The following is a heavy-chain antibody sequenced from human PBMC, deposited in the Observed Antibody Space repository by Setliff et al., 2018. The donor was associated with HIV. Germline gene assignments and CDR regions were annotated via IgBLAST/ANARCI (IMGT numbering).Heavy chain of an antibody. D-gene: IGHD2-15*01. Sequence: GGSLRLSCAASGFTFGDYYMSWIRQAPGKGLEWIADINGYGQIRYYAAFVEGRFTISRDNADRSLSLQMNTLRAEDTAVYYCARPRTYCSGGSCYLGPDYWGQGTLVTVSS. J-gene: IGHJ4*02. V-gene: IGHV3-11*04. CDR1: GFTFGDYY. CDR3: ARPRTYCSGGSCYLGPDY. CDR2: INGYGQIR.